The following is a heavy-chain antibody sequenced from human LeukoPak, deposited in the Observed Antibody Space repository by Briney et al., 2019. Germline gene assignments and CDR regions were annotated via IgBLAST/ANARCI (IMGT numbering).Heavy chain of an antibody. Sequence: GGSLRLSCTASGFTVSSYAMSWVRQAPGKGLEWVSTISGTGYSTYYADSVKGRFTISRDNSKNALFLQMNSLRAEDTAVYYCARDQGSGWGFDPWGQGTLVTVSS. CDR1: GFTVSSYA. J-gene: IGHJ5*02. D-gene: IGHD6-19*01. CDR2: ISGTGYST. V-gene: IGHV3-23*01. CDR3: ARDQGSGWGFDP.